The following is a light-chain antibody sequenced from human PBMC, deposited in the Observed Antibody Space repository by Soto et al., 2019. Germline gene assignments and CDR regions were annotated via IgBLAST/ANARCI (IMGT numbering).Light chain of an antibody. V-gene: IGKV1-9*01. CDR1: QDISDY. CDR3: LELDSYPTT. Sequence: DIQLTQSPSFLSASVGDRVTITCRASQDISDYLAWYQQKPGKAPNLLIYEASTLQSGVPSRFSGSGSGTEFTLSVSSLQPEDFATYYCLELDSYPTTFGQGTKVEVK. CDR2: EAS. J-gene: IGKJ1*01.